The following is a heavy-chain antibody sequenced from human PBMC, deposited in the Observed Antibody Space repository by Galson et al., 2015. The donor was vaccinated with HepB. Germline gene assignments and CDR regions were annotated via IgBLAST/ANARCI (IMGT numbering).Heavy chain of an antibody. V-gene: IGHV3-48*01. CDR2: ISAGSTTI. Sequence: SLRLSCAASGVTIPSYSMNWVRKAPGKGLEWLAYISAGSTTIYYADSVKGRFTISRDNAKNFLYLHMNSLRGEDTVVYYCARNPSSYDYYNMDVWGHGTTVTVSS. J-gene: IGHJ6*02. CDR3: ARNPSSYDYYNMDV. CDR1: GVTIPSYS.